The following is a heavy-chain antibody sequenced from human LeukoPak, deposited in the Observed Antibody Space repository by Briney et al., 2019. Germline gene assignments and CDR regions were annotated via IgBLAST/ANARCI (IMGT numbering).Heavy chain of an antibody. CDR1: GFIFSSYW. J-gene: IGHJ4*02. D-gene: IGHD1-26*01. V-gene: IGHV3-7*01. CDR2: IEQDGSGK. Sequence: GGSLRLSCAASGFIFSSYWMSWVRQAPGKGLEWVANIEQDGSGKYYVDSVKGRFTISRDNAKNSLYLQMNSLRAEDTAVYYCARGGPSGSYLNYWGQGTLVTVSS. CDR3: ARGGPSGSYLNY.